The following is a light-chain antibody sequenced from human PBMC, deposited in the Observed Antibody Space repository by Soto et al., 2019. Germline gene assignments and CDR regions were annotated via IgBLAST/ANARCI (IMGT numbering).Light chain of an antibody. CDR3: SSYTTSYFYV. J-gene: IGLJ1*01. CDR2: GVK. V-gene: IGLV2-14*01. CDR1: GRDIGAYDY. Sequence: QSALTQPASVSGSPGQSITISCTGSGRDIGAYDYVSWYQQHPGKAPKLLIYGVKNRPSGVSHRFSASKSAFTASLTISGLQAEDEAHYYCSSYTTSYFYVFGPGTKVTVL.